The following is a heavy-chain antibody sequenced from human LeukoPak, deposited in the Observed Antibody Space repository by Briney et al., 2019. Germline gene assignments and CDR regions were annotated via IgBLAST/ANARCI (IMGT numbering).Heavy chain of an antibody. D-gene: IGHD3-10*01. CDR2: IYYSGSI. CDR3: ARARGVLWYFDL. CDR1: GGSISSYY. Sequence: PSETLSLTCTVSGGSISSYYWSWIRQPPGKGLEWIGYIYYSGSINYNPSLKSRVTISVDTSKNQFSLKLSSVTAADTAVYYCARARGVLWYFDLWGRGTLVTVSS. V-gene: IGHV4-59*01. J-gene: IGHJ2*01.